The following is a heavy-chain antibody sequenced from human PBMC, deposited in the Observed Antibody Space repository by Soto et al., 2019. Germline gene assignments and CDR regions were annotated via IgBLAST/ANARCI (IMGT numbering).Heavy chain of an antibody. Sequence: ASVKVSCKASGGTFSSYTISWVRQAPGQGLEWMGRIIPILGIANYAQKFQGRVTITADKSTSTAYMELSSLRSEDTAVYYCARDMGTTVPPDDAFDIWGQGTMVTVSS. CDR1: GGTFSSYT. J-gene: IGHJ3*02. CDR2: IIPILGIA. V-gene: IGHV1-69*04. D-gene: IGHD4-17*01. CDR3: ARDMGTTVPPDDAFDI.